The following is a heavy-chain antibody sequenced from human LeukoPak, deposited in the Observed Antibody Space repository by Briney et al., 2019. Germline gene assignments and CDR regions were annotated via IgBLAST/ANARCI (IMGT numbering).Heavy chain of an antibody. V-gene: IGHV4-38-2*01. Sequence: SETLSLTCAVFGFPISSGFSWAWIRQSPGKGPEWIASISYSATTYYKPSLESRLFISADTSNNQFSVRLTSVTAADTAVYYCARVGAVPGIDPWGQGILVTASS. CDR2: ISYSATT. CDR1: GFPISSGFS. CDR3: ARVGAVPGIDP. J-gene: IGHJ5*02. D-gene: IGHD3-16*01.